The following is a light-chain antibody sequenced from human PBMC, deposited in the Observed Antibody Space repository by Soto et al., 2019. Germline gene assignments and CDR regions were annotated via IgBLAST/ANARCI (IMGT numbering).Light chain of an antibody. CDR3: QSFGSSLGGWV. CDR2: GNS. CDR1: SSNIGAGYD. Sequence: QSVLTQPPSVSGAPGQRVTISCTGSSSNIGAGYDVHWYQQLPGTAPKLLIYGNSNRPSGVPDRFSGSKSGTSASLAITGLQAGDEGYYYCQSFGSSLGGWVFGGGTQLPVL. V-gene: IGLV1-40*01. J-gene: IGLJ3*02.